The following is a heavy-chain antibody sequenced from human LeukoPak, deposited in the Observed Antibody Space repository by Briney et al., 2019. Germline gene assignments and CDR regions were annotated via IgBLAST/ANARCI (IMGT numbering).Heavy chain of an antibody. J-gene: IGHJ6*02. CDR2: IYYSGST. CDR1: GGSISSYY. V-gene: IGHV4-59*01. Sequence: SETLSLTCAVSGGSISSYYWSWIRQPPGKGLEWVGDIYYSGSTNYNPSFKRRFTISVVTSKTQFTLKFSSVTDAETAVYYCAKGAHGCLQPTPAPYYYDGMDVWGQGTTVTVSS. D-gene: IGHD5-24*01. CDR3: AKGAHGCLQPTPAPYYYDGMDV.